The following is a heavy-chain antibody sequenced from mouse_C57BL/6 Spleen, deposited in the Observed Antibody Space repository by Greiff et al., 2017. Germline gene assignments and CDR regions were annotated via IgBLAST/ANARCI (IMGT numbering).Heavy chain of an antibody. CDR3: AREGLARKGFAY. Sequence: QVQLQQPGAELVRPGSSVKLSCKASGYTFTSYWMDWVKQRPGQGLEWIGNIYPSDSETHYNQKFKDKATLTVDKSSSTAYMQLSSLTSEDSAVYYCAREGLARKGFAYWGQGTLVTVSA. D-gene: IGHD3-1*01. J-gene: IGHJ3*01. CDR2: IYPSDSET. V-gene: IGHV1-61*01. CDR1: GYTFTSYW.